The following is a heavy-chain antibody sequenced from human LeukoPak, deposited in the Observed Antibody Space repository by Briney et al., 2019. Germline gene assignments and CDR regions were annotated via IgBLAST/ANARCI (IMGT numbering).Heavy chain of an antibody. J-gene: IGHJ5*02. V-gene: IGHV3-30*02. CDR3: AKDLMRDRWFGES. CDR2: IRYDGNDK. CDR1: GFSFSSYG. D-gene: IGHD3-10*01. Sequence: GGSLRLSCVVSGFSFSSYGMHWVRQAPGKGLEWVAFIRYDGNDKFYADSVKGRFTISRDTSKNTLYLQMNSLRTEDTAVYYCAKDLMRDRWFGESWGQGTLVTVSS.